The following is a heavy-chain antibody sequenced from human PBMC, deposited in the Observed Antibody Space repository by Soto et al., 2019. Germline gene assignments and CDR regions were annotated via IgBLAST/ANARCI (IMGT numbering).Heavy chain of an antibody. J-gene: IGHJ4*02. CDR3: ARLEKAFDY. Sequence: QVQLQESGPGLVKPSETLSLTCTVSGVSISSYYWSWIRQPPGKGLEWIGSIYYSGSTNYNPSLMSRGTRSVDTSKNQSSLNLSSVTAADTAVYYCARLEKAFDYWGQGTLVTVSS. CDR1: GVSISSYY. CDR2: IYYSGST. V-gene: IGHV4-59*08.